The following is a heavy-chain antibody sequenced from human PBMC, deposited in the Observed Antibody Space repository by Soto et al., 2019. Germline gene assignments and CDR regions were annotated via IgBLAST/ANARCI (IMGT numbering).Heavy chain of an antibody. Sequence: SVKVSCKASGGTFSSYAISWVRQAPGQGLEWMGGIIPIFGTANYAQKFQGRVTITADESTSTAYMELSSLRSEDTAAYYCARTRKLRFLEWAYFDYWGQGTLVTVSS. J-gene: IGHJ4*02. V-gene: IGHV1-69*13. CDR1: GGTFSSYA. CDR2: IIPIFGTA. D-gene: IGHD3-3*01. CDR3: ARTRKLRFLEWAYFDY.